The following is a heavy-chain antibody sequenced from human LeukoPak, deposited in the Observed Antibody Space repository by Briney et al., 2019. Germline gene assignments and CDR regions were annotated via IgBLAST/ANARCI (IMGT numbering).Heavy chain of an antibody. D-gene: IGHD3-16*02. J-gene: IGHJ4*02. CDR3: ARGQPNYDYVWGSYRYSVGYFDY. V-gene: IGHV4-34*01. CDR1: GGSFSGYY. Sequence: SETLSLTCAVYGGSFSGYYWSWIRQPPGKGLEWIGEINHSGSTNYNPSLKSRVTISVDTSKNQFSLKLSSVTAADTAVYYCARGQPNYDYVWGSYRYSVGYFDYWGQGTLVTVSS. CDR2: INHSGST.